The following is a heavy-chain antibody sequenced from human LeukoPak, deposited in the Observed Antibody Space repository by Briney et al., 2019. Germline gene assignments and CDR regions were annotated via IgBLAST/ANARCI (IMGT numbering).Heavy chain of an antibody. J-gene: IGHJ6*02. V-gene: IGHV3-53*04. D-gene: IGHD2-15*01. CDR3: ARAHPWGYCSGGSCYSGMDV. CDR2: IYSGGST. CDR1: GFTVSSNY. Sequence: PGGSLRLSCAASGFTVSSNYMSWVRQAPGKGLEWVSVIYSGGSTYYADSVKGRFTISRHNSKNTLYLQMNSLRAEDTAVYYCARAHPWGYCSGGSCYSGMDVWGQGTTVTVSS.